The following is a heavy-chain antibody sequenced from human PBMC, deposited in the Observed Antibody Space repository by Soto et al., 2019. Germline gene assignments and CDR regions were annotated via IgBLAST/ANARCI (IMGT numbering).Heavy chain of an antibody. J-gene: IGHJ4*02. CDR2: INHSGST. D-gene: IGHD6-13*01. V-gene: IGHV4-34*01. Sequence: SETLSLTCAVYGGSFSGYYWSWIRQPPGKGLEWIGEINHSGSTNYNPSLKSRVTISVDTSKNQFSLKLSSVTAADTAVYYCARGDSSSWYLFDYWGQGTLVTVS. CDR3: ARGDSSSWYLFDY. CDR1: GGSFSGYY.